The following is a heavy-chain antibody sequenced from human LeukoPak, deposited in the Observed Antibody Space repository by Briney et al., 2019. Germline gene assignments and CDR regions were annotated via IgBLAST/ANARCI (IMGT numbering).Heavy chain of an antibody. CDR3: ARVPGYSSGWYPVD. CDR1: GGSIRSSYYY. D-gene: IGHD6-19*01. CDR2: IYYSGST. J-gene: IGHJ4*02. V-gene: IGHV4-61*05. Sequence: SETLSLTCTVSGGSIRSSYYYWGWIRQPPGTGLEWIGYIYYSGSTNYNPSLKSRVTISVDTSKNQFSLKLSSVTAADTAVYYCARVPGYSSGWYPVDWGQGTLVTVSS.